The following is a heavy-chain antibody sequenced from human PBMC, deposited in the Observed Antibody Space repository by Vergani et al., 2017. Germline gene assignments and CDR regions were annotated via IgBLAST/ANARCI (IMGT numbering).Heavy chain of an antibody. Sequence: QVQLVESGGGVVQPGTSLRLSCVVSGFALNRHAMYWVRQAPGKGLEWVVGISFDGTNEYYPDLVKGRFTISRDIAKNTLYLQVRSLRLENTGVYHCVRGRGVGAGGRFYTEPWDHWGQGTPVTVSS. D-gene: IGHD2-2*02. CDR2: ISFDGTNE. CDR1: GFALNRHA. V-gene: IGHV3-30-3*01. J-gene: IGHJ4*02. CDR3: VRGRGVGAGGRFYTEPWDH.